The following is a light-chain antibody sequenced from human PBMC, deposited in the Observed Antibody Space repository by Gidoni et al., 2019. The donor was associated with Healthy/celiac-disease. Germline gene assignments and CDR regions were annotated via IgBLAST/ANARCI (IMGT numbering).Light chain of an antibody. CDR2: LGS. CDR1: QSLLHSNGYNY. Sequence: IVMTQSPLSLPVTPGEPASISCRSSQSLLHSNGYNYLDWYVQKPGQSPQLLIYLGSNRASGVPDRFSDSGSGTDFTLKISRVEAEDVGVYYCMQALQTPLTFXGXTKVXIK. CDR3: MQALQTPLT. V-gene: IGKV2-28*01. J-gene: IGKJ4*01.